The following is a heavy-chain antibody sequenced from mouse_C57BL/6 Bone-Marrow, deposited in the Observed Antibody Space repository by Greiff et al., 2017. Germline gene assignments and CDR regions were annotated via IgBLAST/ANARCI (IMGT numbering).Heavy chain of an antibody. J-gene: IGHJ1*03. V-gene: IGHV2-2*01. Sequence: VQLQQSGPGLVQPSQSLSITCTVSGFSLTSYGVHWVRQSPGKGLEWLGVIWSGGSTDYNAAFISRLSISKDNSKSQVFFKMNSLQADDTAIYYCARNGLGSSYVNWYFDVWGTGTTVTVSS. CDR1: GFSLTSYG. CDR2: IWSGGST. CDR3: ARNGLGSSYVNWYFDV. D-gene: IGHD1-1*01.